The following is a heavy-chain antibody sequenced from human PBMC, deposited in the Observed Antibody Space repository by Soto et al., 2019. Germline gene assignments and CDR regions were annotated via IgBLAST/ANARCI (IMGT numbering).Heavy chain of an antibody. CDR2: ISHDGSNT. J-gene: IGHJ3*01. CDR3: AKPYYGAGSYYPDAFDV. D-gene: IGHD3-10*01. V-gene: IGHV3-30*18. CDR1: GFSFSSYA. Sequence: QVQLVESGGGVVQPGTSLSLSCGASGFSFSSYAMNWVRQPPGKGLEWVAVISHDGSNTYYGDSVKGRFTISRDNSENTLFLQMNSPRAEDTAVYYCAKPYYGAGSYYPDAFDVWGQGTSVTVSS.